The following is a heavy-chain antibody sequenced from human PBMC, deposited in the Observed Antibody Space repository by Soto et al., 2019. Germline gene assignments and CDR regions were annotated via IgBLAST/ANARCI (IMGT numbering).Heavy chain of an antibody. CDR3: ARASGVIMITFGGVSV. D-gene: IGHD3-16*01. Sequence: GSLRLSCAASGFTFSSYAMKWVSQAPGKGLEWVSPIGSSGTYIYYADSVKGRFTISRDNAKNSLYLQMNSLRAEDTAVYYCARASGVIMITFGGVSVWGQGTLVTVSS. V-gene: IGHV3-21*01. CDR2: IGSSGTYI. J-gene: IGHJ4*02. CDR1: GFTFSSYA.